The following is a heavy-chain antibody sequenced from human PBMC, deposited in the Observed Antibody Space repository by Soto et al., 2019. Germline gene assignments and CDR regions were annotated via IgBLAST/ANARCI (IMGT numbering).Heavy chain of an antibody. J-gene: IGHJ5*02. CDR2: IIPIFGTA. Sequence: QVQLVQSGAEVKKPGSSVKVSCKASGGTFSSYAISWVRQAPGQGLEWMGGIIPIFGTANYAQKFQGRVTITADESTSTAYMELSSLRSEDTAVYYCARRLLYYCSSTSCPDGVWFDPWGQGTLVTVSS. CDR1: GGTFSSYA. D-gene: IGHD2-2*01. V-gene: IGHV1-69*01. CDR3: ARRLLYYCSSTSCPDGVWFDP.